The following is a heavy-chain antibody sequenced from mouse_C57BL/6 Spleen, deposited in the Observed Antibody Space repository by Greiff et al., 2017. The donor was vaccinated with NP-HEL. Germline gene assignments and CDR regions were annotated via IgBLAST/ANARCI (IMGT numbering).Heavy chain of an antibody. CDR1: GYTFTSYW. CDR3: AREEEYDGYRYAMDY. CDR2: IYPGSGST. V-gene: IGHV1-55*01. Sequence: VQLQQPGAELVKPGASVKMSCKASGYTFTSYWITWVKQRPGQGLEWIGDIYPGSGSTNYNEKFKSKATLTVDTSSSTAYMQLSSLTSEDSAVYYCAREEEYDGYRYAMDYWGQGTSVTVSS. D-gene: IGHD2-3*01. J-gene: IGHJ4*01.